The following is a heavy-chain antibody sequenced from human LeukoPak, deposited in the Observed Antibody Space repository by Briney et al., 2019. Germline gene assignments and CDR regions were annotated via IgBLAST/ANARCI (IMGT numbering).Heavy chain of an antibody. J-gene: IGHJ5*02. CDR3: ARGPGYSSGWYWFDP. CDR2: MNPNSGNT. V-gene: IGHV1-8*01. D-gene: IGHD6-19*01. Sequence: ASVKVSCKASGYTFTSYDINSVRQATGQGLEWMGWMNPNSGNTGYAQKFQGRVTMTRNTSISTAYMELSSLRSEDTAVYYCARGPGYSSGWYWFDPWGQGTLVTVSS. CDR1: GYTFTSYD.